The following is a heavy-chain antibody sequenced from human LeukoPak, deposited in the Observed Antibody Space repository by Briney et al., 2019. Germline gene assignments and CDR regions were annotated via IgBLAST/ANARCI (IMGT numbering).Heavy chain of an antibody. V-gene: IGHV3-23*01. J-gene: IGHJ4*02. Sequence: GGSLRLSCTASGFIFSDYAMSWVRQARGKGLEWVSGISGSGDRTDYADSVKGRFTISRDDSKNTVYLQMNSLRAGDTAIYYCAKDYLRTTDYWGQGTLVTVSS. CDR3: AKDYLRTTDY. D-gene: IGHD4-17*01. CDR1: GFIFSDYA. CDR2: ISGSGDRT.